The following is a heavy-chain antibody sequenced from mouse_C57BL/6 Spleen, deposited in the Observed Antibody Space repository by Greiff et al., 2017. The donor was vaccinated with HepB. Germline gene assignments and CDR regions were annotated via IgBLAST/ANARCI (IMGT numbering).Heavy chain of an antibody. D-gene: IGHD1-1*01. CDR3: ARVGYYYGSSYWYFEV. Sequence: EVQRVESGGGLVKPGGSLKLSCAASGFTFSSYAMSWVRQTPEKRLEWVATISDGGSYTYYPDNVKGRFTISRDNAKNNLYLQMSHLKSEDTAMYYCARVGYYYGSSYWYFEVWGTGTTVTVSS. V-gene: IGHV5-4*01. J-gene: IGHJ1*03. CDR2: ISDGGSYT. CDR1: GFTFSSYA.